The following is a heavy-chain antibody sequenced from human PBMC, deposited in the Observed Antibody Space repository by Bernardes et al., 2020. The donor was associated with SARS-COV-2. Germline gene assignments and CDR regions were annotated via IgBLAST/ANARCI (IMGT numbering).Heavy chain of an antibody. V-gene: IGHV3-74*01. D-gene: IGHD1-26*01. CDR3: ARDRRGASTDFDN. Sequence: VGSLRLSCAASGFTFSNYWMHWVRQAPGKGLVWVSRIENDGSRTSYADSVKGRFTISRDNGKNTLYLQMNSLRVEDTAVYYCARDRRGASTDFDNWGQGTLVTVSS. J-gene: IGHJ4*02. CDR1: GFTFSNYW. CDR2: IENDGSRT.